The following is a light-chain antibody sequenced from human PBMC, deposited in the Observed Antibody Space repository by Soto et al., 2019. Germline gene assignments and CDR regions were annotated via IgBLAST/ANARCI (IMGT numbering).Light chain of an antibody. V-gene: IGLV1-40*01. Sequence: QSVLTQPPSVSGAPGQRVTISCTGSNSNIGTGYDVHWYQQLPGTAPKLLIYGNNKRPSGVPDRFSGSKSGTSAALAINGLQAEDEADYHCQSYDNSLSAGVFGGGTKLTVL. J-gene: IGLJ3*02. CDR2: GNN. CDR1: NSNIGTGYD. CDR3: QSYDNSLSAGV.